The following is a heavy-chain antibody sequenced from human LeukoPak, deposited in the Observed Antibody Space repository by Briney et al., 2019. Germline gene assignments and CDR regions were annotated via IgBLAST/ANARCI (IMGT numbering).Heavy chain of an antibody. V-gene: IGHV4-39*07. Sequence: SETLSLTCTVSGGSISSSSYYWGWIRQPPGKGLEWIGSIYYSGSTYYNPSLKSRVTISVDTSKNQFSLKLSSVTAADTAVYYCARISTIVVVPAARRGNYWGQGTLVTVSS. CDR1: GGSISSSSYY. CDR2: IYYSGST. J-gene: IGHJ4*02. D-gene: IGHD2-2*01. CDR3: ARISTIVVVPAARRGNY.